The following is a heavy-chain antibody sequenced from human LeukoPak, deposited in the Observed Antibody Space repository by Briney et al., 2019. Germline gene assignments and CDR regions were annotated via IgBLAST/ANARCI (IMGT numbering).Heavy chain of an antibody. Sequence: GASVKVSCKASGYTFSGYYIHWVRQAPGQGLEWMGWINPNSGATNYAQKFQGGVTLTRDTSVTTFYMEVSRLTFDDTAVYFCARDNWNDVVSALDYWGQGTLVTVSS. CDR2: INPNSGAT. D-gene: IGHD1-1*01. CDR3: ARDNWNDVVSALDY. J-gene: IGHJ4*02. V-gene: IGHV1-2*02. CDR1: GYTFSGYY.